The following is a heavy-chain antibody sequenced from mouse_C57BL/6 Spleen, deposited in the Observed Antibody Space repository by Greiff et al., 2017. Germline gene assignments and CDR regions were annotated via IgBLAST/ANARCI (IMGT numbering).Heavy chain of an antibody. Sequence: VQLQQSGAELVKPGASVKISCKASGYAFSSYWMNWVKQRPGQGLEWIGQIYPGDGDTNYNGKFKGKATLPADKSSSPAYMQLSRLTSQESAVYLCEKEGMITKWNYFDYWGQGTTLTVSS. D-gene: IGHD2-4*01. CDR1: GYAFSSYW. V-gene: IGHV1-80*01. J-gene: IGHJ2*01. CDR2: IYPGDGDT. CDR3: EKEGMITKWNYFDY.